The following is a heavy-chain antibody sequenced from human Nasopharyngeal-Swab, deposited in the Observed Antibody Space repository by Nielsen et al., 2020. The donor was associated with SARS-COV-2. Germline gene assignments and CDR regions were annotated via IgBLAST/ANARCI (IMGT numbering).Heavy chain of an antibody. CDR2: ISGSGGST. CDR1: GFIFSSYA. V-gene: IGHV3-23*01. Sequence: GGSLRLSCAASGFIFSSYAMNWVRQAPGKGLEWVSAISGSGGSTYYADSVKGRFTISRDNSKNTLYLQMNSLRADDTAVYYCAKGQTYLYSSSPYYFDYWGQGTLVTVSS. D-gene: IGHD6-13*01. J-gene: IGHJ4*02. CDR3: AKGQTYLYSSSPYYFDY.